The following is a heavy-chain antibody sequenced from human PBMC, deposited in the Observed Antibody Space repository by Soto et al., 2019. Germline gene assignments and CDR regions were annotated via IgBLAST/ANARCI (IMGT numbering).Heavy chain of an antibody. V-gene: IGHV4-59*01. D-gene: IGHD3-9*01. Sequence: PSETLSLTCTVSGGSISSYYWIWIRQPPGKGLEWIGYIYYSGSTNYNPSLKSRVTISVDTSKNQFSLKLSSVTAADTAVYYCARDRGNYDILTGFDYWGQGTLVTVSS. CDR2: IYYSGST. CDR1: GGSISSYY. J-gene: IGHJ4*02. CDR3: ARDRGNYDILTGFDY.